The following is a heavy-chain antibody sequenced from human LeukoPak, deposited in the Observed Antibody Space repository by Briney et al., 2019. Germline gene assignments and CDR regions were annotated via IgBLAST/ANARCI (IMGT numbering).Heavy chain of an antibody. D-gene: IGHD3-22*01. CDR1: GFTFSNYV. J-gene: IGHJ4*02. CDR3: ARDYYDSSGYYIPPDY. Sequence: GGSLRLSCVASGFTFSNYVLHWVRQAPGKGLEWVAAISYDGSKNYYAASVKGRFTISRDNSKNTVYLQMNSLRADDTAVYYCARDYYDSSGYYIPPDYWGQGTLVTVSS. V-gene: IGHV3-30*01. CDR2: ISYDGSKN.